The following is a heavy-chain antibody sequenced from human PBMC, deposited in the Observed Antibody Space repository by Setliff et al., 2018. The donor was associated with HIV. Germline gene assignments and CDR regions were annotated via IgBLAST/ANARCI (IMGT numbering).Heavy chain of an antibody. CDR2: INPSSGDT. CDR3: AYYSSGSFYLGYYYYHGMDV. CDR1: GYSFTNYY. D-gene: IGHD3-10*01. V-gene: IGHV1-46*01. Sequence: ASVKVSCKASGYSFTNYYIHWVRQAPGQGLEWMGVINPSSGDTLYAQNFQGRVTVTRDTSTSTVYMELISLRAEDTAVYYCAYYSSGSFYLGYYYYHGMDVWGQGTTVTVSS. J-gene: IGHJ6*02.